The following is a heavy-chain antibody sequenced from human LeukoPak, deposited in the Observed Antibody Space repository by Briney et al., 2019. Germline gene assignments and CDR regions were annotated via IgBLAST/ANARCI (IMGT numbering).Heavy chain of an antibody. V-gene: IGHV3-23*01. CDR1: GFTFTTNA. D-gene: IGHD2-21*02. J-gene: IGHJ4*02. Sequence: GGSLRLSCAASGFTFTTNAMGWVRQTPGKALEWVAAVGSSAGSTYYADSVKGRFTISRDNSKNSLYLQMNSLRAEDTAVYYCARGNCGGDCYSGAWWGQGTLVTVSS. CDR2: VGSSAGST. CDR3: ARGNCGGDCYSGAW.